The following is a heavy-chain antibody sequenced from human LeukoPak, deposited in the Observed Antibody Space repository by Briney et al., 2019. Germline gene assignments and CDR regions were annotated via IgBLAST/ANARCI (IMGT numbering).Heavy chain of an antibody. CDR1: GGTFSSYA. CDR3: ARVPYYYDSSGYSFFDY. Sequence: SVKVSCKASGGTFSSYAISWVRQAPGQGLEWMGGIIPIFGTANYAQKFQGRVTITADESTSTAYMELSSLRSEDTAVYYCARVPYYYDSSGYSFFDYWGQGTLVTVSS. V-gene: IGHV1-69*13. D-gene: IGHD3-22*01. J-gene: IGHJ4*02. CDR2: IIPIFGTA.